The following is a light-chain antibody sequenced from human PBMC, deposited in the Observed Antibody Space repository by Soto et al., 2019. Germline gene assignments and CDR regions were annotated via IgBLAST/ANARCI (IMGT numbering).Light chain of an antibody. V-gene: IGKV3D-15*01. J-gene: IGKJ3*01. CDR2: GAS. CDR1: QSINRD. Sequence: EILMTQSPATLAVSAGESATLTCRASQSINRDLAWYVQKPGQAPRLLIYGASTRATGIPARFSGSGSGTEFTLTISSLEHEDFAAYYCQQRNNWPFTSVGPGTKVDIK. CDR3: QQRNNWPFTS.